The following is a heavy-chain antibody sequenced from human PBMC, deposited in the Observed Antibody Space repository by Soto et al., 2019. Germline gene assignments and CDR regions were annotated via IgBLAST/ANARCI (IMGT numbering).Heavy chain of an antibody. D-gene: IGHD3-22*01. CDR2: IKSKTDGGTT. Sequence: PGGSLRLSCAASGFTFSNAWMSWVRQAPGKGREWVGRIKSKTDGGTTDYAAPVKGRFTISRDDSKNTLYLQMNSLKTEDTAVYYCTIVYYYDSSGYSRFDYWGQGTLVTVSS. V-gene: IGHV3-15*01. CDR1: GFTFSNAW. J-gene: IGHJ4*02. CDR3: TIVYYYDSSGYSRFDY.